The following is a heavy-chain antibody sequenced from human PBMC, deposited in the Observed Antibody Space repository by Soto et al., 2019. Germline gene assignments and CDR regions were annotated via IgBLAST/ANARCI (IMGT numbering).Heavy chain of an antibody. D-gene: IGHD3-3*01. CDR2: ISAYNGNT. CDR1: GYTFTSYG. CDR3: SRDPAGYDFWRGYSTFDY. V-gene: IGHV1-18*01. J-gene: IGHJ4*02. Sequence: QVQLVQSGAEVKKPGASVKVSCKASGYTFTSYGISWVRQAPGQGLEWMGWISAYNGNTNYAQKLQGRVTMTTDTSTSTAYMELRSLRSDDTAVYYCSRDPAGYDFWRGYSTFDYWGQGTLVTVSA.